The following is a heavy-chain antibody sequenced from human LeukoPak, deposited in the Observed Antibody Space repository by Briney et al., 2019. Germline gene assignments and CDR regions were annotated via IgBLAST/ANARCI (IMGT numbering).Heavy chain of an antibody. CDR2: MNPNSGNT. Sequence: ASVKVSCQTSGYTFSSYDINWVRQATGQGLEWMGWMNPNSGNTGYTREFQGRVTMTRNTSISTAYMELSSLRSEDTAVYYCATQLSSGWPLRHLPFDYWGQGTLVTVSS. J-gene: IGHJ4*02. CDR3: ATQLSSGWPLRHLPFDY. D-gene: IGHD3-22*01. CDR1: GYTFSSYD. V-gene: IGHV1-8*01.